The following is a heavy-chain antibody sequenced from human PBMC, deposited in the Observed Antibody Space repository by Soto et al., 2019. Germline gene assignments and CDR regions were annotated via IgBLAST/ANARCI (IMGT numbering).Heavy chain of an antibody. D-gene: IGHD3-22*01. CDR1: GFTLSSYA. J-gene: IGHJ4*02. CDR3: AKDTGDSSGYYHDY. CDR2: ISGSGGST. Sequence: PGGSLRLSCAASGFTLSSYAMSWVRQAPGKGLEWVSAISGSGGSTYYADSVKGRFTISRDNSKNTLYLQMNSLRAEDTAVYYCAKDTGDSSGYYHDYWGQGTLVTVSS. V-gene: IGHV3-23*01.